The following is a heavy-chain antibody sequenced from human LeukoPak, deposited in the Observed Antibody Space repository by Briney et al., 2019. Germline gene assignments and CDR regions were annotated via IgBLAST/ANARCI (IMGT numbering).Heavy chain of an antibody. CDR1: GGSISSYY. V-gene: IGHV4-59*08. CDR2: LYYSGST. Sequence: PSETLSLTCTVSGGSISSYYWSWIRQPPGKGLEWIGYLYYSGSTNYNPSLKGRVTISVDTSKNQFSLKLSSVTAADTAVYYCAIARYYYDSSGPVNWFDPWGQGTLVTVSS. CDR3: AIARYYYDSSGPVNWFDP. J-gene: IGHJ5*02. D-gene: IGHD3-22*01.